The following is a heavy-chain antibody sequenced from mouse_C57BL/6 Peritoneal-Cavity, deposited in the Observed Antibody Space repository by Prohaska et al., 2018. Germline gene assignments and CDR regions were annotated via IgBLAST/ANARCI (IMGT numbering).Heavy chain of an antibody. CDR2: INSDGSAI. CDR3: MRYGNYGYVDV. J-gene: IGHJ1*03. CDR1: GFTFSGFW. V-gene: IGHV11-2*01. D-gene: IGHD2-1*01. Sequence: VQPGGSRGLSCEGSGFTFSGFWMSWVRQTPGKTLEWIGDINSDGSAINYAPSIKDRFTIFRDNDKSTLYLQMSNVRSEDTATYFCMRYGNYGYVDVRGTGTTVTVFS.